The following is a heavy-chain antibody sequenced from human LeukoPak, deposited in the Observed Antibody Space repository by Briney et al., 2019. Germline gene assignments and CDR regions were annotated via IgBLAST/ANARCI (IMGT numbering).Heavy chain of an antibody. CDR1: RFTFSTYT. Sequence: PGGSLRLSCAASRFTFSTYTMNRVRQAPGKGLEWVSSISSTSSNIYYADSVKGRFTISRDSAKNSLYLQMNSLRAEDTAVYYCASARYSENWGQGTLVTVSS. J-gene: IGHJ4*02. D-gene: IGHD1-26*01. CDR2: ISSTSSNI. CDR3: ASARYSEN. V-gene: IGHV3-21*01.